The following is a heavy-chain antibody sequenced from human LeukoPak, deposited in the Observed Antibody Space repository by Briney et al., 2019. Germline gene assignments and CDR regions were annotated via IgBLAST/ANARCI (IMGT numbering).Heavy chain of an antibody. D-gene: IGHD3-10*01. CDR3: ARSKYYYGPYYFDY. J-gene: IGHJ4*02. Sequence: PSETLSLTCAVYGGSFSGYYWSWIRQPPGKGLEWIGEINHSGSTNYNPSLKSRVTISVDTSKNQFSLKLSSVTAADTAVYYCARSKYYYGPYYFDYWGQGTLATVSS. CDR2: INHSGST. V-gene: IGHV4-34*01. CDR1: GGSFSGYY.